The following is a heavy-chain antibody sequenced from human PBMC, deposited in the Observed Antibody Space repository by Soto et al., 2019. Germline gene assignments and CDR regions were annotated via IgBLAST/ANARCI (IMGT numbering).Heavy chain of an antibody. V-gene: IGHV1-46*01. CDR2: INPSGGST. CDR1: GYTFTSYY. Sequence: ASVKVSCKASGYTFTSYYMHWVRQAPGQGLEWMGIINPSGGSTSYAQKPQGRVTMTRDTSTSTVYMELSSLRSEDTAVYYCARPTTQNYYDSSGSDGTFDYWGQGTLVTVSS. J-gene: IGHJ4*02. CDR3: ARPTTQNYYDSSGSDGTFDY. D-gene: IGHD3-22*01.